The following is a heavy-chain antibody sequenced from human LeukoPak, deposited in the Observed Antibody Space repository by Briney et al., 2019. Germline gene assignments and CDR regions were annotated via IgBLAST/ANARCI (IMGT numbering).Heavy chain of an antibody. CDR3: ARGKGRFGELSRDDAFDI. CDR2: IYYSGST. D-gene: IGHD3-10*01. J-gene: IGHJ3*02. V-gene: IGHV4-39*01. Sequence: SETLSLTCTVSGGSISSSSYYWGWIRQPLGKGLEWIGSIYYSGSTYYKPSLKSRVTISVGTSKNQLSLKLSSVTAADTAVYYCARGKGRFGELSRDDAFDIWGQGTMVTVSS. CDR1: GGSISSSSYY.